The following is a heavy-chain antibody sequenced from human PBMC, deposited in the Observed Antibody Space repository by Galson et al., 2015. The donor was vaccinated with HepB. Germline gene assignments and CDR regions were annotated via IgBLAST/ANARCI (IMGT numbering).Heavy chain of an antibody. J-gene: IGHJ4*02. D-gene: IGHD3-3*01. Sequence: SLRLSCAASGFTFSNYAMYWVRQAPGKGLEWVAVISYDGSNKYYADSVKGRFTISRDNSKNTLYLEMNSLRGEDTALYYCARDFGFGLDHWGQGTLVSVSS. CDR3: ARDFGFGLDH. V-gene: IGHV3-30*14. CDR1: GFTFSNYA. CDR2: ISYDGSNK.